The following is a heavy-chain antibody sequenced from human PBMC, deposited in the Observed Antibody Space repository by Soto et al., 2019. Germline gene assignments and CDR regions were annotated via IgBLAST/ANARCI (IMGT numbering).Heavy chain of an antibody. CDR2: ISSDGRST. D-gene: IGHD7-27*01. CDR1: GFSFSGYW. V-gene: IGHV3-74*01. J-gene: IGHJ5*02. Sequence: GGSLRLSCAASGFSFSGYWMHWVRQAPGKGLVWVSRISSDGRSTSYADSVKGRFTISRDDAKNTLYLQMNGLRTEDTAVYYWASDSDWGGYSRFDPWGQGTLVTVSS. CDR3: ASDSDWGGYSRFDP.